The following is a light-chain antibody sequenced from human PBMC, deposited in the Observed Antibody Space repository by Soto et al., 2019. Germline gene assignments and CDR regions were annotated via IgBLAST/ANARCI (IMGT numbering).Light chain of an antibody. Sequence: QSALTQPASVSGSPGQSITISCTGTSSDIGGLSWYQQHPGKAPKLMIYDVSNRPSGVSNRFSGSKSGSTASLTISGLQAEDEADYYCGSYTTSTTSWVFGGGTKVTVL. CDR3: GSYTTSTTSWV. CDR2: DVS. J-gene: IGLJ3*02. CDR1: SSDIGG. V-gene: IGLV2-14*01.